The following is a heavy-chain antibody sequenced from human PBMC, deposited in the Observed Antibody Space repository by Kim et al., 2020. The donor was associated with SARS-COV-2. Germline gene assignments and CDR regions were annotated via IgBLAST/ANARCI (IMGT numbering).Heavy chain of an antibody. CDR2: INHSGST. D-gene: IGHD5-12*01. Sequence: SETLSLTCAVYGGSFSGYYWSWIRQPPGKGLEWIGEINHSGSTNYNPSLKSRVTISVDTSKSQFSLKLSSVTAADTAVYYCARDSKIVATTGGWFDPWGQGTLVTVSS. J-gene: IGHJ5*02. CDR3: ARDSKIVATTGGWFDP. V-gene: IGHV4-34*01. CDR1: GGSFSGYY.